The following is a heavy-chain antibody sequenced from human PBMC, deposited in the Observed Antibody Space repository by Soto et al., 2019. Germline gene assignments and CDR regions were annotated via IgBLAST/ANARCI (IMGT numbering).Heavy chain of an antibody. CDR3: AKDQLGGWDYYYYYYGMDV. Sequence: QVQLVESGGGVVQPGRSLRLSCAASGFTFSTYGMHWVRQAPGKGLEWVAVIWFDGSNKYYADSVKGRFTISRDKSNNTLFLQMNSLRAEDTAVYYCAKDQLGGWDYYYYYYGMDVWGQGTTVTVSS. D-gene: IGHD6-19*01. V-gene: IGHV3-33*03. J-gene: IGHJ6*02. CDR2: IWFDGSNK. CDR1: GFTFSTYG.